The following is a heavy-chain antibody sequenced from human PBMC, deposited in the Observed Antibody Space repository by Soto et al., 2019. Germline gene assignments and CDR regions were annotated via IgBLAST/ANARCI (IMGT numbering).Heavy chain of an antibody. D-gene: IGHD3-22*01. CDR2: ISWNSSSV. Sequence: EVQLVESGGGLVQPGRSLRLSCAASGFNFDNYAMHWVRQAPGKGLEWVSGISWNSSSVAYADSVKGRFTISRDNAKNSLYLQMNSLGPDDTALYYCAKDRNYDTSGFDYWGQGTLVTVSS. J-gene: IGHJ4*02. CDR3: AKDRNYDTSGFDY. CDR1: GFNFDNYA. V-gene: IGHV3-9*01.